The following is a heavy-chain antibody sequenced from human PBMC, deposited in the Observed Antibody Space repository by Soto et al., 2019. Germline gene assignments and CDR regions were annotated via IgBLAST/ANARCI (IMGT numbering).Heavy chain of an antibody. CDR1: GGTFSSYT. CDR3: ARAGGVVAASAFDI. D-gene: IGHD2-15*01. CDR2: IIPILGIA. J-gene: IGHJ3*02. V-gene: IGHV1-69*02. Sequence: ASVKVSCKASGGTFSSYTISWVRQAPGQGLEWMGRIIPILGIANYAQKFQGRVTITADKSTSTAYMELSSLRSEDTAVYYCARAGGVVAASAFDIWGQGTMVTVSS.